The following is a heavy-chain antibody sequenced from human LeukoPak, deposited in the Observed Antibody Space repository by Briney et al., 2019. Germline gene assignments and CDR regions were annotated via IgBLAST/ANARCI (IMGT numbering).Heavy chain of an antibody. CDR1: GGSFSGYY. CDR3: ARGGLLWFGEVIGGFDY. Sequence: SETLSLTCAVYGGSFSGYYWSWIRQPPGKGLEWIGEINHSGSTNYNPSLKSRVTISVDKSKNQFSLKLSSVTAADTAVYYCARGGLLWFGEVIGGFDYWGQGTLVTVSS. D-gene: IGHD3-10*01. CDR2: INHSGST. J-gene: IGHJ4*02. V-gene: IGHV4-34*01.